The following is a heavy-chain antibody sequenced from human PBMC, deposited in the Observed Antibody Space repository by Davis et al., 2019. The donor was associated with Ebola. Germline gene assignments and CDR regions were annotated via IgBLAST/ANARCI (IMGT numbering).Heavy chain of an antibody. CDR3: SSLTYGAFG. CDR1: GFTFSGSA. D-gene: IGHD3-10*01. J-gene: IGHJ1*01. Sequence: ESLKISCAASGFTFSGSAMHWVRQASGKGLEWVGRIRSKANSYATAYAASVKGRFTISRDDSKNTAYLQMNSLKTEDTAVYYCSSLTYGAFGWGQGTLVTVSS. CDR2: IRSKANSYAT. V-gene: IGHV3-73*01.